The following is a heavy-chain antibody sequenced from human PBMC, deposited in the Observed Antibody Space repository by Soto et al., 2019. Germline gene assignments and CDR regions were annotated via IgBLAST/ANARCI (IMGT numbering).Heavy chain of an antibody. V-gene: IGHV4-34*01. CDR2: INHSGST. D-gene: IGHD3-16*01. CDR3: ARLIGNSWLDA. Sequence: SETLSLTCAVYGGSFSGYYWSWIRQPPGKGLEWIGEINHSGSTNYNPSLKSRVTISVDTSKNQFSLKLSSVTAADTAVYYCARLIGNSWLDAWGQRTLVTVSS. J-gene: IGHJ5*02. CDR1: GGSFSGYY.